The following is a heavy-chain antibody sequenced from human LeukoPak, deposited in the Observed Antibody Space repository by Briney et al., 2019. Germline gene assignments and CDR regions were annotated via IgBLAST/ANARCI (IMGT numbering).Heavy chain of an antibody. V-gene: IGHV4-59*08. J-gene: IGHJ4*02. D-gene: IGHD2-15*01. CDR2: IYYSGST. CDR1: GDSIRSYF. Sequence: SETLSLTCTLSGDSIRSYFWRWLRQPPGKGLDWVGYIYYSGSTNYNPSLTNRVTISISNSTTQSPLQLTAVSAPDAPVYFCSTRPARGSGPYYPYLGYWGQGSLVTVSS. CDR3: STRPARGSGPYYPYLGY.